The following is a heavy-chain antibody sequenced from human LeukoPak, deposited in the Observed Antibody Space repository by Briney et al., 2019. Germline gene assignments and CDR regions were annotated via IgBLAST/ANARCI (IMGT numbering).Heavy chain of an antibody. V-gene: IGHV1-69*13. CDR3: AREPARVVFGGHYYGSGSYDY. D-gene: IGHD3-10*01. Sequence: SVKVSFKASGGTFSSYAISWVRQAPGQGLEWMGGIIPIFGTANYAQKFQGRVTITADESTSTAYMELSSLRSEDTAVYYCAREPARVVFGGHYYGSGSYDYWGQGTLVTVSS. CDR1: GGTFSSYA. J-gene: IGHJ4*02. CDR2: IIPIFGTA.